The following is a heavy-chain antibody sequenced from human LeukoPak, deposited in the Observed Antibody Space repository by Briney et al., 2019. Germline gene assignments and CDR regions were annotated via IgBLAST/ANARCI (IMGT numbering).Heavy chain of an antibody. D-gene: IGHD5-18*01. V-gene: IGHV1-2*07. CDR1: GYTFTSYY. J-gene: IGHJ5*02. Sequence: ASVKVSCKASGYTFTSYYMHWVRQAPGQGLEWMGWINPRSGDTNYAHKFQGRVTMTRDTSISIAYMELSSLKSDDTAVYYCAREGGSSYGYAYHWGQGTLVTVSS. CDR3: AREGGSSYGYAYH. CDR2: INPRSGDT.